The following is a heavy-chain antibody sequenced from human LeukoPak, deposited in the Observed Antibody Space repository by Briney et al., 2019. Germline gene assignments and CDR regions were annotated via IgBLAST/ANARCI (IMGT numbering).Heavy chain of an antibody. CDR2: ISYDGSNK. V-gene: IGHV3-30*18. CDR1: GFTFSSYG. Sequence: GGSLRLSCAASGFTFSSYGMHWVRQAPGKGLEWVAVISYDGSNKYYADSVKGRFTISRDNSKNTLYLQMNSLRAEDTAVYYCAKDRYGDKKPYYFDYWGQGTLVTVSS. D-gene: IGHD4-17*01. J-gene: IGHJ4*02. CDR3: AKDRYGDKKPYYFDY.